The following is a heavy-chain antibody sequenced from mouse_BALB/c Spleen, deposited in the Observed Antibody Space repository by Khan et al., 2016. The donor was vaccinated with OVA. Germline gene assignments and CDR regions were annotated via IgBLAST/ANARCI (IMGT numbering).Heavy chain of an antibody. D-gene: IGHD2-3*01. Sequence: EVKLLESGPGLVKPSQSLSLTCTVTGYSITSDYAWNWIRQFPGDKLEWMGYIRYSGSTNYNPALKNQISITRDTSTNQFFLPLNSLTTEDTSTYYRARDGSRYNYAMDYWGQGTSVTVSA. V-gene: IGHV3-2*02. CDR3: ARDGSRYNYAMDY. J-gene: IGHJ4*01. CDR1: GYSITSDYA. CDR2: IRYSGST.